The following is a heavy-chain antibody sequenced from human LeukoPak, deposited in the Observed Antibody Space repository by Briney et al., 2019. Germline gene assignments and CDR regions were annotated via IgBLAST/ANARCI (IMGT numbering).Heavy chain of an antibody. J-gene: IGHJ4*02. CDR3: ARGHSSGYSSRFDY. CDR2: MNPNSGNT. CDR1: GYTFTSYD. V-gene: IGHV1-8*01. Sequence: ASVKVSCKASGYTFTSYDINWVRQATGQGLEWMGWMNPNSGNTGYAQKFQGRVTMTRNTSISTAYMELSSLRSEDTAVCYCARGHSSGYSSRFDYWGQGTLVTVSS. D-gene: IGHD3-22*01.